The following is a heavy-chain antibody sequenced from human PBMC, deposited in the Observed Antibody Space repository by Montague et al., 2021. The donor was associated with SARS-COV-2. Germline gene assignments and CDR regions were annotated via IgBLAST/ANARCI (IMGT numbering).Heavy chain of an antibody. J-gene: IGHJ6*01. V-gene: IGHV4-39*02. CDR3: QEHL. CDR2: VYSRGT. D-gene: IGHD1-26*01. Sequence: SETLSLTCTVSGGSINTRSYFWVWIRQPPGKGLEWIGNVYSRGTYYSPSLKSRAVISVDTTNNHRLLSFHQGPIGLPPGALLQEHLWG. CDR1: GGSINTRSYF.